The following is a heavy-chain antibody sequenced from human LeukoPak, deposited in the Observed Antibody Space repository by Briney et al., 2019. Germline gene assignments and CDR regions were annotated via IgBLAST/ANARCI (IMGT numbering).Heavy chain of an antibody. CDR3: ARDSAFAMVRGVSFDY. CDR2: IAAYNGNT. V-gene: IGHV1-18*01. J-gene: IGHJ4*02. Sequence: ASVKVPCKTSGYTFTNYGISWVRQAPGQGLEWMGWIAAYNGNTNYAQKFQGRVTMTTDTSTSTAYMELSSLRSEDTAVYYCARDSAFAMVRGVSFDYWGQGTLVTVSS. D-gene: IGHD3-10*01. CDR1: GYTFTNYG.